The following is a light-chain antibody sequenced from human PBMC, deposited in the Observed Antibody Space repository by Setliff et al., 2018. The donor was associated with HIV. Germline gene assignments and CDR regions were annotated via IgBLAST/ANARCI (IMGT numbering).Light chain of an antibody. CDR3: CSYAGDSSYVV. J-gene: IGLJ2*01. Sequence: ALTQPASVSGSPGQSITISCTGASSDFGSYNLVSWYQQHPGKVPKLLIYEGTKRPSGVSSRFSGSKSGNTASLTISGLQAEDEADYYCCSYAGDSSYVVFGGGTKGTVL. V-gene: IGLV2-23*01. CDR2: EGT. CDR1: SSDFGSYNL.